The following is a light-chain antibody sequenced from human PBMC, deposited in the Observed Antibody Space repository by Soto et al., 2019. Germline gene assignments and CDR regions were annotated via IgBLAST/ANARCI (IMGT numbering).Light chain of an antibody. V-gene: IGKV1-27*01. CDR1: QAISNC. CDR3: QSYNTARPT. CDR2: PAI. Sequence: DIQMSQSPSSLSAASGDGVAITCRASQAISNCLSWYQQKPVKPPQLQIYPAITLQSWVPSRLSGSGSGTDITLTISGLQPEDLATYYCQSYNTARPTFGQGTCLEI. J-gene: IGKJ5*01.